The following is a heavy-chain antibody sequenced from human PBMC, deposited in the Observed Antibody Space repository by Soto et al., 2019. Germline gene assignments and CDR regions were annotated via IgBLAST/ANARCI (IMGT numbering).Heavy chain of an antibody. D-gene: IGHD4-4*01. CDR3: ARGSNSYYYYGMDV. Sequence: ASVKVSCKASGYTFTSYDINWVRQATGQGLEWMGWMNPNSSNTGYAQKFQGRVTMTRNTSISTAYMELSSLRSEDTAVYYCARGSNSYYYYGMDVWGQGTTVTVSS. V-gene: IGHV1-8*01. CDR2: MNPNSSNT. J-gene: IGHJ6*02. CDR1: GYTFTSYD.